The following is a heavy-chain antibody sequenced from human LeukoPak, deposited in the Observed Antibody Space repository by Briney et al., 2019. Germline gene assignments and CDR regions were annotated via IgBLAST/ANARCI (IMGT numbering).Heavy chain of an antibody. Sequence: SETLSLTCTVSGGSISSGDYYWSWIRQPPGKGLEWIGYIYYSGSTYYNPSLKSRVTISVDTCKNQFSLKLSSVTAADTAVYYCASRGYSGSEGVDYWGQGTLVTVSS. V-gene: IGHV4-30-4*08. J-gene: IGHJ4*02. CDR3: ASRGYSGSEGVDY. D-gene: IGHD1-26*01. CDR1: GGSISSGDYY. CDR2: IYYSGST.